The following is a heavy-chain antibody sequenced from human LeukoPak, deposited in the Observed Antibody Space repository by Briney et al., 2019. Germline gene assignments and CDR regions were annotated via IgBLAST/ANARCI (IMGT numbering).Heavy chain of an antibody. CDR1: GGSISSSNW. Sequence: SGTLSLTCAVSGGSISSSNWWSWVRQPPGKGLEWIGEIYHSGSTNYNPSLKSRVTISVDKSKNQFSLKLSSVTAADTAVYYCARLHSSGWHRSYYFDYWGQGTLVTVSS. V-gene: IGHV4-4*02. J-gene: IGHJ4*02. CDR3: ARLHSSGWHRSYYFDY. CDR2: IYHSGST. D-gene: IGHD6-19*01.